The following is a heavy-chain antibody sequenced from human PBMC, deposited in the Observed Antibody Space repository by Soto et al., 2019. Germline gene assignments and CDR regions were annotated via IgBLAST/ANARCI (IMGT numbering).Heavy chain of an antibody. CDR3: AREYGSGFPVY. CDR1: GLTFSSYE. J-gene: IGHJ4*02. CDR2: ISSGGGTT. V-gene: IGHV3-48*03. Sequence: VQLVASGGGLVQPGGSLRLSCAASGLTFSSYEMNWVRQAPGKGLEWVSYISSGGGTTYYADSVKGRFTISRDNAKNSLYLQMNSLRGEDTALYYCAREYGSGFPVYWGQGTLVTVSS. D-gene: IGHD3-10*01.